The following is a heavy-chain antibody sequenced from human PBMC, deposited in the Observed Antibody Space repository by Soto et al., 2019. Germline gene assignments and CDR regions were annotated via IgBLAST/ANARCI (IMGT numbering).Heavy chain of an antibody. CDR1: GLAFSNYA. CDR3: ATRNYYFSSGYYYFFYFDH. CDR2: ISSGGDT. J-gene: IGHJ4*02. D-gene: IGHD3-22*01. Sequence: EVQLLESGGGLVQPGGSLRLSCAASGLAFSNYAMNWVRQAPGKGLEWVSVISSGGDTYYADAVRGRYTISRDNSKNMVFLQMNSLRAEDTAIYYCATRNYYFSSGYYYFFYFDHWGQGALVTVSS. V-gene: IGHV3-23*01.